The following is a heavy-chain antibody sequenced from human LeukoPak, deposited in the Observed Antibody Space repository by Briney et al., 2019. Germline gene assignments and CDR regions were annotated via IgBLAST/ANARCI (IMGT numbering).Heavy chain of an antibody. V-gene: IGHV4-59*01. CDR1: GGSTSSYY. CDR3: AGASSSWYNWFDP. J-gene: IGHJ5*02. Sequence: SETLSLTCTVSGGSTSSYYWSWIRQPPGKGLEWIGYIYYSGSTNYNPSLKSRVTISVDTSKNQFSLKLSSVTAADTAVYYCAGASSSWYNWFDPWGQGTLVTVSS. D-gene: IGHD6-13*01. CDR2: IYYSGST.